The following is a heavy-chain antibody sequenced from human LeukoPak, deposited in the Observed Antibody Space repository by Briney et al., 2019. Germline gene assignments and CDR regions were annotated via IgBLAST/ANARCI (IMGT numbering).Heavy chain of an antibody. CDR3: ARDLATFHDTNLYDFWSGYYPETPYYFDY. CDR1: GFTFSSYS. Sequence: PGGSLRLSCAASGFTFSSYSMNWVRQAPGKGLEWVSSISSSSSYIYYADSVKGRFTISRDNAKNSLYLQMNSLRAEDTAVYYCARDLATFHDTNLYDFWSGYYPETPYYFDYWGQGTLVTVSS. CDR2: ISSSSSYI. V-gene: IGHV3-21*01. D-gene: IGHD3-3*01. J-gene: IGHJ4*02.